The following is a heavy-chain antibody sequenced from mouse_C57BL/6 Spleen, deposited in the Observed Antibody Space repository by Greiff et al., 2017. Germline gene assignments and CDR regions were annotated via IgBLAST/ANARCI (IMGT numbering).Heavy chain of an antibody. J-gene: IGHJ3*01. CDR2: IRNKANGYTT. Sequence: EVMLVESGGGLVQPGGSLSLSCAASGFTFTDYYMSWVRQPPGKALEWLGFIRNKANGYTTEYSASVKGRFTISRDNSQSILYLQMNALRAEDSATCYCARSEYDGAWFAYWGQGTLGTVAA. CDR3: ARSEYDGAWFAY. V-gene: IGHV7-3*01. D-gene: IGHD2-4*01. CDR1: GFTFTDYY.